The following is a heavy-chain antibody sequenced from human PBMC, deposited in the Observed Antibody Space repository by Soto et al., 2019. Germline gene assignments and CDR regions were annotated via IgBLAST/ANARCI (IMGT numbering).Heavy chain of an antibody. Sequence: QAQLVQSGAEVKKPGASVKVSCKASGYTFTGYDINWVRQATGQGLEWMGWMNPNSGNRGYEQNFQGRVTMTRDNSITTAYMELTSLRDDDSAVYYCAGEKVGTTGIDFWGQGTLVTVSS. CDR3: AGEKVGTTGIDF. CDR2: MNPNSGNR. V-gene: IGHV1-8*01. D-gene: IGHD1-26*01. CDR1: GYTFTGYD. J-gene: IGHJ4*02.